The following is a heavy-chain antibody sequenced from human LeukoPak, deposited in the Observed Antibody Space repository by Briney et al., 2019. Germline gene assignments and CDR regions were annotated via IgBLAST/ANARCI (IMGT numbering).Heavy chain of an antibody. V-gene: IGHV3-53*01. CDR3: ARRTPGMGYDY. CDR1: GFTVSGNY. Sequence: PGGSLRLSCAASGFTVSGNYMSWVRQAPGKGLEWVSTIYSGGSTYYADSVKGRFTISRDNSKNTLYLQMNSLRAEDTAVYYCARRTPGMGYDYWGQGTLVTVSS. CDR2: IYSGGST. D-gene: IGHD2-15*01. J-gene: IGHJ4*02.